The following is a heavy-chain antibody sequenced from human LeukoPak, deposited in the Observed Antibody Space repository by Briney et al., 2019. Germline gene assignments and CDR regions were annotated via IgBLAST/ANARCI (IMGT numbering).Heavy chain of an antibody. CDR1: GGAFSSYD. V-gene: IGHV1-69*13. J-gene: IGHJ4*02. CDR2: ITPIFGTA. D-gene: IGHD3-10*02. CDR3: ARVNVRGSGGSHHFDY. Sequence: SVKVSRKTSGGAFSSYDISWLRQAPGQGLEWMGGITPIFGTANYAQKFQGRVTITADESTSTAYMELSSLRSEDTAVYYCARVNVRGSGGSHHFDYWGQGTLVTVSS.